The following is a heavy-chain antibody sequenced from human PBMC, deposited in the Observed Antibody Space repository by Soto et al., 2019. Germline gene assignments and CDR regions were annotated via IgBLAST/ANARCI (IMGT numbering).Heavy chain of an antibody. Sequence: GSSVKVACKTSGFTFTGYYLHWLRQSPGQRPEWMGWINPNTGGTKYAQNFQGWVTMTRDTSISTAYMELGNLTSDDTAVYYCARDQGAWPYNWFDFWGQGTPVTVSS. CDR1: GFTFTGYY. CDR3: ARDQGAWPYNWFDF. J-gene: IGHJ5*01. V-gene: IGHV1-2*04. CDR2: INPNTGGT.